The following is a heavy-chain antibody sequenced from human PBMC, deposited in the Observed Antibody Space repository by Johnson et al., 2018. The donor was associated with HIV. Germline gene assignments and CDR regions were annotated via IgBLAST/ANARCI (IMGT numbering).Heavy chain of an antibody. J-gene: IGHJ3*02. Sequence: EVQLVESGGASVQPGGSLRLSCVVSGFNFSSHWMNWVRQVPGKGLEWVGRIKSNTDGGTTDYAVPVKGRFTISRDDSKNMMSLQMNNLRAEDTGVYYCTTEWDAVDIWGQGTMVTVSS. CDR1: GFNFSSHW. V-gene: IGHV3-15*02. CDR2: IKSNTDGGTT. CDR3: TTEWDAVDI.